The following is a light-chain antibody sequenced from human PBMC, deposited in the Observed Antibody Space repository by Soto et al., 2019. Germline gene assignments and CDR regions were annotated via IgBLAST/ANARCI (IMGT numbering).Light chain of an antibody. J-gene: IGKJ5*01. CDR2: AAS. CDR3: QQANSFPIT. CDR1: QGLSSW. V-gene: IGKV1D-12*01. Sequence: DIQITQSPSSVSASVGDRVTITCRASQGLSSWLAWYQQKPGTAPKLLIYAASSLQSGVPSRFSGSGSGTDFTLTISSLQPEDFATYYCQQANSFPITFGQGTRLEIK.